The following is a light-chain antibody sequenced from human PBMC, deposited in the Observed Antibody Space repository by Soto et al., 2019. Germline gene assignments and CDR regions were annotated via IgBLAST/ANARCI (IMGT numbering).Light chain of an antibody. CDR2: AAS. Sequence: EIVMTQSPATLSASPGERATLSCTASQGIHSNLAWYQQKPGQAPRLLIYAASTRDTGIPARFSGSGSGTEFILTISCLQSEDFAVYYCQQYNDWPRTFGQGTKVEIK. J-gene: IGKJ1*01. V-gene: IGKV3-15*01. CDR3: QQYNDWPRT. CDR1: QGIHSN.